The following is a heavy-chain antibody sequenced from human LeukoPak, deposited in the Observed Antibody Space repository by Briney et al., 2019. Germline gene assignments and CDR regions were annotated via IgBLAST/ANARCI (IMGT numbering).Heavy chain of an antibody. CDR2: IALNTGDT. V-gene: IGHV1-2*02. CDR3: ARDGEDFGAHTQLFDY. D-gene: IGHD4-17*01. CDR1: GYTFTGYY. J-gene: IGHJ4*02. Sequence: GASVKVSCKTSGYTFTGYYMHWIRQAPGQGLEWMGWIALNTGDTHSAQKFQHRVTMTRDTSISTAYLELTRLTSDDTAVYYCARDGEDFGAHTQLFDYWGQGTLVTVSS.